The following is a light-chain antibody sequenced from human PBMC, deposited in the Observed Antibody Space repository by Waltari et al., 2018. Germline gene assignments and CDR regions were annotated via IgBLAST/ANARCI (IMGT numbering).Light chain of an antibody. CDR2: AAS. J-gene: IGKJ1*01. Sequence: AIRITQSPSSLPASTGDRVTITCRASQGITSYLSWYQQKPGKAPKLLIYAASTLQSGVPSRFSGSGSGTDFTLTISCLQSEDFATYYCQQYYSYPRVFGQGTKVEIK. CDR3: QQYYSYPRV. CDR1: QGITSY. V-gene: IGKV1-8*01.